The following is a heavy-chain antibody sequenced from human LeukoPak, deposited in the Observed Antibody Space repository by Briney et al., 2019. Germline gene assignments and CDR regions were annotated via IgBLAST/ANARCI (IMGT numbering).Heavy chain of an antibody. D-gene: IGHD3-3*01. CDR1: GYTFTGYY. CDR3: ARVPRVTVFGVVRRGQDYFDY. Sequence: ASVKVTCKASGYTFTGYYIHWVRQAPGQGLEWMGWINPDSGGTNYAQKFQGRVTVTRDTSISTAYMELSRLRSDDTAVYYCARVPRVTVFGVVRRGQDYFDYWGQGTLVTVSS. CDR2: INPDSGGT. J-gene: IGHJ4*02. V-gene: IGHV1-2*02.